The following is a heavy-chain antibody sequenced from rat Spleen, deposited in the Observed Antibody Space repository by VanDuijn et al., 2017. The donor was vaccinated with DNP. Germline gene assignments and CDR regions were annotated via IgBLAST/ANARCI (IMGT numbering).Heavy chain of an antibody. Sequence: EVHLVETGGGLVQPGRSLKLSCVASGFTFSSNWMFWIRQAPKKGLEWVASISSGGDITYYRDSVKGRFTISRDNAQNTQYLQMDSLRSEDTATYFCPIHEANNSYTYWFAHCCQGTLVTVSS. CDR2: ISSGGDIT. CDR1: GFTFSSNW. V-gene: IGHV5S13*01. J-gene: IGHJ3*01. D-gene: IGHD1-2*01. CDR3: PIHEANNSYTYWFAH.